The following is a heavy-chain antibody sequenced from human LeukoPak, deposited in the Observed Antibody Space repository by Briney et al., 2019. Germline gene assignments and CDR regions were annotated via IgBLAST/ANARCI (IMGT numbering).Heavy chain of an antibody. Sequence: NPSETLSLTCNVSGVPINSYYWSWIRQPPGKGLEWIGYIFHSGNTNYNPSLKSRVTISVDTSKSHFSLKLTSVTAADTAVYYCASLMSLYYFDYWGQGALVTVSS. J-gene: IGHJ4*02. CDR2: IFHSGNT. CDR1: GVPINSYY. D-gene: IGHD3-10*01. V-gene: IGHV4-59*01. CDR3: ASLMSLYYFDY.